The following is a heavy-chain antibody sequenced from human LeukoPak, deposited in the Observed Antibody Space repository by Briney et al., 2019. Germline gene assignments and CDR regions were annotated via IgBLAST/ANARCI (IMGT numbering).Heavy chain of an antibody. CDR2: IYYSGSN. CDR3: ARVLSSSWRKRFDP. Sequence: SETLSLTCTVSGVSISSYYWSWLRQPPGKGLEGIGYIYYSGSNNYNPSLKSRVTISVDTSKNQFSLKLSSVTAADTAVYYCARVLSSSWRKRFDPWGQGTLVTVSS. V-gene: IGHV4-59*01. J-gene: IGHJ5*02. CDR1: GVSISSYY. D-gene: IGHD6-13*01.